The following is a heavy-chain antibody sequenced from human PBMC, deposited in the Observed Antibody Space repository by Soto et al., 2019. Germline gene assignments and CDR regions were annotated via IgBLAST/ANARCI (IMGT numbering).Heavy chain of an antibody. CDR1: GGSIGFYY. CDR3: PTDCLGCRGGSRYQRSPGYYYYGMDV. D-gene: IGHD2-15*01. CDR2: ISYSGST. V-gene: IGHV4-59*01. Sequence: PSETLSLTCTVSGGSIGFYYWSWIRQPPGQGLDWSGYISYSGSTNYNPSLKSGVAISVDTSRRQFSLKLTSGTPADAAVYYYPTDCLGCRGGSRYQRSPGYYYYGMDVWGQGTPVTVSS. J-gene: IGHJ6*02.